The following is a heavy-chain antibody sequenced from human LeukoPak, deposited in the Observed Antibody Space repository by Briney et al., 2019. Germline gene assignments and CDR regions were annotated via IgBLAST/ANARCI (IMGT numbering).Heavy chain of an antibody. J-gene: IGHJ4*02. CDR1: GFNFSTYS. CDR3: ARAYSSGGGMVIVPAAN. V-gene: IGHV3-48*04. Sequence: GGSLRLSCAASGFNFSTYSMNWVRQAPGKGLAWVSYISSSSSTIYHADSVKGRFTISRDNAKISLSLQMDSLRAEDTAVYYCARAYSSGGGMVIVPAANWGQGTLVTVSS. CDR2: ISSSSSTI. D-gene: IGHD2-2*01.